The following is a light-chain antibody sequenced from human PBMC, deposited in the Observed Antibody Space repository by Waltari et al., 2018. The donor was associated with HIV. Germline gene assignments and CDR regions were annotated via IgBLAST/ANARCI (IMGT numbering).Light chain of an antibody. V-gene: IGLV2-14*01. CDR2: DVT. Sequence: QSALTQPASVSGSPGQSITISCTGTSNEGGGYNYVFWYQQHPGKAPKLIIYDVTNRPSGFSNRFSGSKSGNTASLTISGLQAEDEADYYCSSYTSSSTQVFGTGTKVTVL. CDR3: SSYTSSSTQV. J-gene: IGLJ1*01. CDR1: SNEGGGYNY.